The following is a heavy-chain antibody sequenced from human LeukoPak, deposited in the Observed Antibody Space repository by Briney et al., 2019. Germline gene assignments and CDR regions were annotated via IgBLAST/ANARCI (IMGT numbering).Heavy chain of an antibody. J-gene: IGHJ4*02. V-gene: IGHV3-23*01. D-gene: IGHD5-24*01. Sequence: PGGSLRLSCVGSGFTFSNYAMNWVRQAPGKGLECISTITGSGGATYFADSVKGRFTISRDNSKNSLYLQMNSLRAEDTAVYYCARVFLGRASGDGHNPDYWGQGTLVTVSS. CDR2: ITGSGGAT. CDR1: GFTFSNYA. CDR3: ARVFLGRASGDGHNPDY.